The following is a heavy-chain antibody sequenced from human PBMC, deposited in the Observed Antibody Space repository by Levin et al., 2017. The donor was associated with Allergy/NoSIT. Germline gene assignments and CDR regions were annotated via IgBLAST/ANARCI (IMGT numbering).Heavy chain of an antibody. CDR3: SRGGYLDD. J-gene: IGHJ4*02. CDR1: GYTFTNYG. V-gene: IGHV7-4-1*02. Sequence: GESLKISCKASGYTFTNYGMNWVRQAPGQGLQWMGWINTHTGNPTYTQDFTGRFVFSLDTSVTTAYLQISSLKAEDTAVYYCSRGGYLDDWGQGTLVTVSS. CDR2: INTHTGNP.